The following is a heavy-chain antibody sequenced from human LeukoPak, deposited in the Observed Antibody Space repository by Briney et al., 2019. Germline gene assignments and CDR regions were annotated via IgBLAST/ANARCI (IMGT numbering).Heavy chain of an antibody. J-gene: IGHJ4*02. CDR1: GYTFTSYA. V-gene: IGHV1-3*01. Sequence: ASVKVSCKASGYTFTSYAMHWVRQAPGQRLEWMGWINACNGNTKYSQKFQGRVTITRDTSASTAYMELSSLRSEDTAVYYCARAAAYYYDSSGYLDPPIPSPDFDYWGQGTLVTVSS. CDR2: INACNGNT. D-gene: IGHD3-22*01. CDR3: ARAAAYYYDSSGYLDPPIPSPDFDY.